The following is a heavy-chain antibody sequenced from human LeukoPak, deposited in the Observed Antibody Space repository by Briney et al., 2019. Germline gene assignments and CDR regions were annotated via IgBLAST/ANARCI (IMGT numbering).Heavy chain of an antibody. CDR1: GDSISSYY. Sequence: SETLSLTCTVSGDSISSYYWSWIRQPPGKGLEWIGYIYYSGSTNYNPSLKSRVTILVDTSKNQFSLKLSSVTAADTAVYFCARADSSSWYEDYYYYYMDVWGKGTTVTVSS. CDR2: IYYSGST. CDR3: ARADSSSWYEDYYYYYMDV. D-gene: IGHD6-13*01. J-gene: IGHJ6*03. V-gene: IGHV4-59*01.